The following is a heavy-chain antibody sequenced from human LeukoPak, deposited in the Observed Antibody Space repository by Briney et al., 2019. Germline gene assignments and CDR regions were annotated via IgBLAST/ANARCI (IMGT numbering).Heavy chain of an antibody. V-gene: IGHV4-38-2*02. CDR1: GYSISSGYY. Sequence: SETLSLTCTVSGYSISSGYYWGWIRQPPGKGLEWIGNIYHSGNTYYNPSLKSRVTISVDTSKNQFSLKLSSVTAADTAVYYCATTSYYYDSPDYWGQGTLVTVSS. D-gene: IGHD3-22*01. CDR2: IYHSGNT. J-gene: IGHJ4*02. CDR3: ATTSYYYDSPDY.